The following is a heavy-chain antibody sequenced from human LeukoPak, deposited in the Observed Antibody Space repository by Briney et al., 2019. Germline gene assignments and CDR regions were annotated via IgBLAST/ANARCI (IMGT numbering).Heavy chain of an antibody. CDR3: ARGLGGGWLFHTSPRAHDY. CDR2: IYYSGST. J-gene: IGHJ4*02. Sequence: PSETLSLTCAVSGGSISSGGYSWSWIRQPPGKGLEWIGYIYYSGSTNYNPSLKSRVTISVDTSKNQFSPKLSSVTAADTAVYYCARGLGGGWLFHTSPRAHDYWGQGTLVTVSS. CDR1: GGSISSGGYS. D-gene: IGHD3-22*01. V-gene: IGHV4-61*08.